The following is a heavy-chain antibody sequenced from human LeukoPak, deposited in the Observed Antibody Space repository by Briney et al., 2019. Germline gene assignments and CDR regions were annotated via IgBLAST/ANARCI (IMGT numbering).Heavy chain of an antibody. D-gene: IGHD2-15*01. CDR1: GYTFTSYG. Sequence: ASVKVSCKASGYTFTSYGISWVRRAPGQGLEWMGWISAYNGNTNYAQKLQGRVTMTTDTSASTAYMELRSLRSDDTAVYYCARWANDIVSLDPWGQGTLVTVSS. J-gene: IGHJ5*02. V-gene: IGHV1-18*01. CDR2: ISAYNGNT. CDR3: ARWANDIVSLDP.